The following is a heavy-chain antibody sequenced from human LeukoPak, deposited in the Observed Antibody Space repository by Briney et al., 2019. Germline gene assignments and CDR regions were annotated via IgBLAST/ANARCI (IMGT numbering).Heavy chain of an antibody. CDR2: IYTSGST. D-gene: IGHD3-10*01. V-gene: IGHV4-4*07. Sequence: SETLSLTCTVSGDSISNYYWSWIRQPAGKGLEWIGRIYTSGSTNYNPSLKSRVTMSVDTSKNQFSLKLSSVTAADTAVYYCAREGAGGSGSYMGFDYWGQGTLVTVSS. CDR1: GDSISNYY. CDR3: AREGAGGSGSYMGFDY. J-gene: IGHJ4*02.